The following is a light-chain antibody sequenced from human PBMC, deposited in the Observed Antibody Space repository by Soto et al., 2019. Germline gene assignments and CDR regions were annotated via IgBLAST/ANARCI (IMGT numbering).Light chain of an antibody. V-gene: IGLV2-14*01. CDR1: SSDIGNYDY. Sequence: QSALTQPASVAGSPGQSITISCTGTSSDIGNYDYVSWYQQHPGRAPKLMISEVSNRPSGVSNRFSGSKSGNTASLTISALQTEDEADYYCVSYRSTSSYVFGPGTKLTVL. J-gene: IGLJ1*01. CDR3: VSYRSTSSYV. CDR2: EVS.